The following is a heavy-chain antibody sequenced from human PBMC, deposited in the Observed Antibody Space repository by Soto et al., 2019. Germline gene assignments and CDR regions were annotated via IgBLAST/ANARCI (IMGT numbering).Heavy chain of an antibody. J-gene: IGHJ1*01. D-gene: IGHD1-20*01. Sequence: ASVKVCFKTSGYPFSTSGISLVRQAPGQGLEWVGWIRPDNGNRKSAQRLQGRVTLTTDTSASTAYMELRSLTSYDTAMYYCARDTESNRYNDWGQGTMVTVSS. CDR1: GYPFSTSG. CDR2: IRPDNGNR. CDR3: ARDTESNRYND. V-gene: IGHV1-18*01.